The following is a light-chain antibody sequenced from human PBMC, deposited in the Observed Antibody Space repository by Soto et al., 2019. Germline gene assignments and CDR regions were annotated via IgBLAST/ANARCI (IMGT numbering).Light chain of an antibody. V-gene: IGLV2-14*01. CDR1: SSDVGGYNY. Sequence: QSVLTQPASVSGSPEQSITISCTGTSSDVGGYNYVSWYQQHPGKAPKLMIYDVSNRPSGVSNRFSGSKSGNMASLTISGLQAEDEADYYCSSYTSSSSYVFGTGTKVTVL. J-gene: IGLJ1*01. CDR3: SSYTSSSSYV. CDR2: DVS.